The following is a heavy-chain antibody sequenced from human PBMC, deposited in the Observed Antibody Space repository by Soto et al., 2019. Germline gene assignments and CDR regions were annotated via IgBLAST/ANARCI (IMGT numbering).Heavy chain of an antibody. CDR2: TYYRSKWYN. CDR1: VDSVSSNSAA. V-gene: IGHV6-1*01. CDR3: AASTSGIYSGFDY. J-gene: IGHJ4*02. Sequence: SQTLSLTCAISVDSVSSNSAAWNWIRQSPSRGLEWLGRTYYRSKWYNDYAVSVKSRITINPDTPKNQVSLQLNSVTPEDTAVYYCAASTSGIYSGFDYWGQGTLVTVSS. D-gene: IGHD1-26*01.